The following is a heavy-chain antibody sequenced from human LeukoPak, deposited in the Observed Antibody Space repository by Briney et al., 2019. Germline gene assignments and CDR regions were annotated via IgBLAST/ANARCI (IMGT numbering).Heavy chain of an antibody. CDR2: IDWDDDK. V-gene: IGHV2-70*11. Sequence: SGPTLVNPTQTLTLTCTFSGFSLSTSGMCVSWIRQPPGKALEWLARIDWDDDKYYSTSLKTRLTISKDTSKNQVVLTMTNMDPVDTATYYCARIAGMRGSYYYFDYWGQGTLVTVSS. J-gene: IGHJ4*02. CDR1: GFSLSTSGMC. D-gene: IGHD1-26*01. CDR3: ARIAGMRGSYYYFDY.